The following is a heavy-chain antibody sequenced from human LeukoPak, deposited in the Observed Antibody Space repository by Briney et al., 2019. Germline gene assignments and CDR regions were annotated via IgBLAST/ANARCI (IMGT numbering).Heavy chain of an antibody. V-gene: IGHV4-34*01. J-gene: IGHJ4*02. Sequence: PSETLSLTCAVYGGSFSGYYWSWIRQPPGKGLEWIGSIYYSGSTYYNPSLKSRVTISVDTSKNQFSLKLSSVTAADTAVYYCARDRPNWVTDYWGQGTLVTVSS. CDR1: GGSFSGYY. CDR3: ARDRPNWVTDY. CDR2: IYYSGST. D-gene: IGHD7-27*01.